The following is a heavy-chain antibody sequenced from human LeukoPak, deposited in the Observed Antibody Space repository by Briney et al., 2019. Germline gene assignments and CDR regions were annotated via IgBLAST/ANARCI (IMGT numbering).Heavy chain of an antibody. Sequence: GGSLRLSCAATGFTFSGSWMSWVRQAPGIGLGWVANIKQDGSEVNYVESVKGRFTISRDNAKNSLYLQMNSLRAEDTAVYYCAREVGFCSGGDCYFWFDPWGQGTLVTVSS. CDR2: IKQDGSEV. CDR3: AREVGFCSGGDCYFWFDP. J-gene: IGHJ5*02. CDR1: GFTFSGSW. D-gene: IGHD2-15*01. V-gene: IGHV3-7*05.